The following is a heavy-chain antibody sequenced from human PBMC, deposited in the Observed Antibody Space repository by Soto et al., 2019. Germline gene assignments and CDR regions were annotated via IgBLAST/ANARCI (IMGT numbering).Heavy chain of an antibody. CDR1: GFTFSSYG. V-gene: IGHV3-30*18. D-gene: IGHD6-6*01. Sequence: GSLRLSCAASGFTFSSYGMHWVRQAPGKGLEWVAVISYDGSNKYYADSVKGRFTISRDNSKNKLYLQMNSLRAVDTAVYYCPKENPGRSSSSFDYWGQGTRVTFSS. CDR3: PKENPGRSSSSFDY. CDR2: ISYDGSNK. J-gene: IGHJ4*02.